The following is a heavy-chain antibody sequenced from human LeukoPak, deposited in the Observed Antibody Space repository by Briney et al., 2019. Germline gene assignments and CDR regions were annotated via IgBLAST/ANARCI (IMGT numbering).Heavy chain of an antibody. V-gene: IGHV3-53*01. CDR2: LYSDGTT. CDR1: GLTVSSNY. CDR3: ANYDTTGFYFDQ. J-gene: IGHJ4*02. D-gene: IGHD3-22*01. Sequence: GGSLRLSCSASGLTVSSNYMSWVRQAPGKGLEWVSLLYSDGTTYHADSVRGRFAISRDNSKNTLYLQMFSLRAEDTAMYYCANYDTTGFYFDQWGQGTLVTVSS.